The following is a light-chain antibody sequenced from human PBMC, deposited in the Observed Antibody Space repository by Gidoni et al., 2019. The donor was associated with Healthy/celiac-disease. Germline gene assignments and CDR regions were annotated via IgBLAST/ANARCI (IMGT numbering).Light chain of an antibody. CDR3: SSYTSSSPVV. CDR1: SSDVGGYNY. CDR2: EVS. J-gene: IGLJ2*01. Sequence: QSALTQPASVSGSPGQSITISCTGTSSDVGGYNYVSWYQQHPGKAPKLMIYEVSNRPSGVSNRSSGSKSGNTASLTISGLQAEDEADYYCSSYTSSSPVVFGGGTKLTV. V-gene: IGLV2-14*01.